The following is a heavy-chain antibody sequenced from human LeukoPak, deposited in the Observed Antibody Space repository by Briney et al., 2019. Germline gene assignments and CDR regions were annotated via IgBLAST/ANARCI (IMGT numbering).Heavy chain of an antibody. CDR2: IYYSGST. J-gene: IGHJ5*02. CDR3: ATSNPYYDILTGYYPNWFDP. V-gene: IGHV4-39*01. Sequence: SETLSLTCTVSGGSISSSSYYWGWIRQPPGKGLEWIGSIYYSGSTYYNPSLKSRFTISVDTSKNQFSLKLSSVTAADTAVYYCATSNPYYDILTGYYPNWFDPWGQGTLVTVSS. CDR1: GGSISSSSYY. D-gene: IGHD3-9*01.